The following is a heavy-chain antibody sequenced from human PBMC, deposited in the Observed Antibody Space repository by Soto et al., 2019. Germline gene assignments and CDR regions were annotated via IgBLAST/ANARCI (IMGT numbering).Heavy chain of an antibody. CDR3: ARVTMIVVVSDY. CDR2: ISAYNGNT. J-gene: IGHJ4*02. CDR1: GYTFTSYG. Sequence: ASVTVSCKTSGYTFTSYGIIWVRQAPGQGLEWMGWISAYNGNTNYAQKLQGRVTMTTDTSTSTAYMELRSLRSDDTAVYYCARVTMIVVVSDYWGQGALVTVSS. D-gene: IGHD3-22*01. V-gene: IGHV1-18*01.